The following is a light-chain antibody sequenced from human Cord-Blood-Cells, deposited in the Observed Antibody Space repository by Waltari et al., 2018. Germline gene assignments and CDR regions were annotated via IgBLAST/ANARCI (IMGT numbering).Light chain of an antibody. J-gene: IGLJ2*01. CDR1: SSDVGSYNL. V-gene: IGLV2-23*03. Sequence: QSALTQPASVSGSPGQSITISCTGTSSDVGSYNLVSWYQQHPGKAPKLMIYEGSKRPSSVAKRFSGSKSGNTASLTISGLQAEDEADYYCCSYAGSSTFHVVFGGGTKLTVL. CDR3: CSYAGSSTFHVV. CDR2: EGS.